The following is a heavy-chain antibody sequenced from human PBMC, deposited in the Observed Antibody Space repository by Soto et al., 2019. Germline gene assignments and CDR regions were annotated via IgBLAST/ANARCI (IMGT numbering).Heavy chain of an antibody. D-gene: IGHD5-18*01. CDR3: ANQEDTYGGVLDF. CDR1: GFTFSKSA. Sequence: GGSLRLSCAASGFTFSKSAMNWVRQAPGKGLEWVSSIGDTGANTFYADSVKGRFTISRDNSKNTVYLQMNTLRADDTAVYFCANQEDTYGGVLDFWGQGTLVTVSS. J-gene: IGHJ4*02. CDR2: IGDTGANT. V-gene: IGHV3-23*01.